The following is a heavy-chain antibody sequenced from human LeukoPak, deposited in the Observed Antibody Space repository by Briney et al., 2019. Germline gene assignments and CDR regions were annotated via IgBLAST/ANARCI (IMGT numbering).Heavy chain of an antibody. D-gene: IGHD1-1*01. CDR3: AREATGTPFDY. CDR2: IYYSGSA. Sequence: SETLSLTCSVSGGSISNGDYYWSWIRQHPEKGLEWIGYIYYSGSAYYNPSLKGRVTVSIDTTKNQFSLRLSSVTAADTAVYYCAREATGTPFDYWGQGTLVTVSS. J-gene: IGHJ4*02. V-gene: IGHV4-31*03. CDR1: GGSISNGDYY.